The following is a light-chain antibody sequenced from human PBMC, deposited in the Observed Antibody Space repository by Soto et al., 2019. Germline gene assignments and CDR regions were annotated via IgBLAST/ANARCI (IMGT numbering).Light chain of an antibody. J-gene: IGKJ1*01. CDR1: QRVSSN. CDR3: QQRET. CDR2: GAS. V-gene: IGKV3D-15*01. Sequence: EIVMTQSPATLSVSPGERATLSCRASQRVSSNLAWYQQKPGQAPRLLIYGASSRATGIPDRFSGSGSGTDFTLTISRLEPEDFAVYYCQQRETFGQGTKVDIK.